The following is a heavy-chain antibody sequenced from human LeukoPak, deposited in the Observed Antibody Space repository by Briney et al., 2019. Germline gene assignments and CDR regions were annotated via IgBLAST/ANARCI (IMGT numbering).Heavy chain of an antibody. Sequence: GRSLRLSCAASGFTFSSYAMHWVRQAPGKGLEWVAVISYDGSNKCYADSVKGRFTISRDNSKNTLYLQMNSLRAEDTAVYYCARVRAEYSSGWYSPYWGQGTLVTVSS. V-gene: IGHV3-30*04. J-gene: IGHJ4*02. CDR3: ARVRAEYSSGWYSPY. D-gene: IGHD6-19*01. CDR1: GFTFSSYA. CDR2: ISYDGSNK.